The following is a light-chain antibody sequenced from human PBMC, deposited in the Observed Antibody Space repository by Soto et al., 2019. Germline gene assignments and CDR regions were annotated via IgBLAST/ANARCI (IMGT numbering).Light chain of an antibody. CDR3: QQYKDWFSIT. J-gene: IGKJ5*01. CDR2: GAS. Sequence: EIVMTQSPATLSVSPGETVTLSCRASQSVSTKSAWYQQRPGQAPRLLIYGASTRATGIPARFSGSGSGTEFTLTISSLRSEDFAVYFCQQYKDWFSITFGQGTRLEIK. V-gene: IGKV3-15*01. CDR1: QSVSTK.